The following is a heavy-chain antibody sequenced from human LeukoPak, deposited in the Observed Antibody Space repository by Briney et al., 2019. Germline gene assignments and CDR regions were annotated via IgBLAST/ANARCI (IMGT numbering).Heavy chain of an antibody. J-gene: IGHJ4*02. V-gene: IGHV1-8*03. CDR3: AREPTVVVAAPIDY. CDR1: GYTFTSYD. Sequence: ASVKVSCKASGYTFTSYDINWVRQATGQGLEWMGWMNPNSGNTGYAQKFQGRVTITTDESTSTAYMELSSLRSEDTAVYYCAREPTVVVAAPIDYWGQGTLVTVSS. CDR2: MNPNSGNT. D-gene: IGHD2-15*01.